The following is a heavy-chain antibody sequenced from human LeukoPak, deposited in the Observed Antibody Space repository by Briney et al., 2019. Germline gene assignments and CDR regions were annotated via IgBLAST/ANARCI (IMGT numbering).Heavy chain of an antibody. CDR1: GFTVSNSY. J-gene: IGHJ4*02. CDR2: IYSGGST. CDR3: ARMYYDFWSGYPHYFDY. V-gene: IGHV3-53*01. D-gene: IGHD3-3*01. Sequence: GGSLRLSCAASGFTVSNSYMSWVRQAPGKGLEWVSVIYSGGSTYYANSVKGRFTISRDNSKNTLYLQMNSLRAEDTAVYYCARMYYDFWSGYPHYFDYWGQGTLVTVSS.